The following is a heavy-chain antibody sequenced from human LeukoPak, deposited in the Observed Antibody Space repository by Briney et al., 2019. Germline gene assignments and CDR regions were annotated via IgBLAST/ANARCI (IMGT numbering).Heavy chain of an antibody. CDR3: AKGSSLTGLYYYYYYYMDV. CDR2: ISGSGGST. Sequence: GGSLRLSCAASGFTFSSYAMSWVRQAPGKGLEWVSAISGSGGSTYYADSVKGRFTISRDNSKNTLHLQMNSLRAEDTAVYYCAKGSSLTGLYYYYYYYMDVWGKGTTVTVSS. CDR1: GFTFSSYA. J-gene: IGHJ6*03. V-gene: IGHV3-23*01. D-gene: IGHD3-10*01.